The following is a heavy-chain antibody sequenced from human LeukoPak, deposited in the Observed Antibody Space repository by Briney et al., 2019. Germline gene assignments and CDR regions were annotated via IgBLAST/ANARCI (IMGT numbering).Heavy chain of an antibody. CDR1: GFTFSSYA. V-gene: IGHV3-30-3*01. CDR2: ISYDGSNK. J-gene: IGHJ3*02. CDR3: ARERATARVLDAFDI. Sequence: GGSLRLSCAASGFTFSSYAMHWVRQAPGKGLEWVAFISYDGSNKYYADSVKGRFTISRDNSKNTLYLQMNSLRAEDTAVYYCARERATARVLDAFDIWGQGTMVTVSS. D-gene: IGHD5-18*01.